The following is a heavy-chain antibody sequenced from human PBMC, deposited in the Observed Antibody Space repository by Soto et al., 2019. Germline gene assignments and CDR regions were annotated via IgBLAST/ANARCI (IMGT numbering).Heavy chain of an antibody. D-gene: IGHD6-13*01. J-gene: IGHJ4*02. Sequence: EVQLVQSGAEVKKPGESLQISCKASGYIFTNYWIAWVRQMPGKGLEWMGIIWPAHFDTRYSPSFHGQVTITTDESISTAYLQWSSLEASDTAIYYCVRHASVPYGTTGYGDYWGQGTLVTVSS. CDR1: GYIFTNYW. CDR2: IWPAHFDT. V-gene: IGHV5-51*01. CDR3: VRHASVPYGTTGYGDY.